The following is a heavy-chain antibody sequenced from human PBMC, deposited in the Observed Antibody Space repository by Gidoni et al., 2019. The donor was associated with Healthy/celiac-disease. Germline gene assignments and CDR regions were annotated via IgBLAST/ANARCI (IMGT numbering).Heavy chain of an antibody. CDR3: ARGRRSGSYPRIFDY. Sequence: EVQLVESGGGLVQPGGSLSLSCAASGFTVSSNYMSWVRQAAGKGLEWVSVIYSGGSTYYADSVKGRFTISRDNSKNTLYLQMNSLRAEDTAVYYCARGRRSGSYPRIFDYWGQGTLVTVSS. V-gene: IGHV3-66*02. CDR2: IYSGGST. CDR1: GFTVSSNY. J-gene: IGHJ4*02. D-gene: IGHD1-26*01.